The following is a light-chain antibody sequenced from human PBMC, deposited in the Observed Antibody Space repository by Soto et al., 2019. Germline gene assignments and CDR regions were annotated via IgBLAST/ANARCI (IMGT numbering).Light chain of an antibody. CDR3: LLFIRSGLV. CDR1: SGSVSSSHY. Sequence: QAVVTQEPSFSVSPGGAVTLTCGLSSGSVSSSHYPSWYQQTPGQAPRTLIYATNTRSSGVPDRFSGAILGNKAALTITGAQPDDESDYYCLLFIRSGLVFGGGTKLTVL. CDR2: ATN. J-gene: IGLJ3*02. V-gene: IGLV8-61*01.